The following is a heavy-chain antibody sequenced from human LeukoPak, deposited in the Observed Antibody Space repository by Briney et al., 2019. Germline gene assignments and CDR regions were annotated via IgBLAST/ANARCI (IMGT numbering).Heavy chain of an antibody. CDR1: GFTFSSYA. CDR2: IRYDGSNK. V-gene: IGHV3-30*02. Sequence: GGSLRLSCAASGFTFSSYAMSWVRQAPGKGLEWVAFIRYDGSNKYYADSVKGRFTISRDNSKNTLYLQMNSLKTEDTAVCYCTTDLLTYSGSYYWGQGTLVTVSS. CDR3: TTDLLTYSGSYY. D-gene: IGHD1-26*01. J-gene: IGHJ4*02.